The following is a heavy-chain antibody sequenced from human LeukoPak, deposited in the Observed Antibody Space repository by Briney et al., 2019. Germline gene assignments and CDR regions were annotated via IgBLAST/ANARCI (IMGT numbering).Heavy chain of an antibody. CDR1: EFTFSSYG. V-gene: IGHV3-30*18. CDR2: ISYDGTNK. D-gene: IGHD3-10*01. CDR3: AKDRDYYGSGSPYFDY. Sequence: PGRSLRLSCIASEFTFSSYGAHWVRQAPGKGLEWLAFISYDGTNKHYADSVKGRFTISRDNSKNTVYVQMNSLRAEDTAVYYCAKDRDYYGSGSPYFDYWGQGTLVTVSS. J-gene: IGHJ4*02.